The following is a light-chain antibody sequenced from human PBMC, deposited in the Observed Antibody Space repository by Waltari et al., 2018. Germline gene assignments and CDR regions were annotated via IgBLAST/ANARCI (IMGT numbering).Light chain of an antibody. Sequence: DIQMTQSTSSVSASVGDRVTNTCQASQDISNYLNLYKQKPGKAPKLLIYDATNLETGVPSMFSGIGGGTDCTFTITILQLDDITPYYCQQYNYAPLTFVGGSKVEFK. CDR3: QQYNYAPLT. V-gene: IGKV1-33*01. CDR1: QDISNY. CDR2: DAT. J-gene: IGKJ4*01.